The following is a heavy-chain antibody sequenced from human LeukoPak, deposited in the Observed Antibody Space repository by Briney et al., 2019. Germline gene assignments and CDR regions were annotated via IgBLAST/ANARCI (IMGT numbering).Heavy chain of an antibody. CDR2: IWYDGSNR. Sequence: HPGRFLRLSCAASGFTFSSYGMHWVRQAPGKGLEWVAVIWYDGSNRYYADSVKGRFIISRDNSKTTLYLQMNSLRAEDTAVYYCARDPIETLNYDILTGYLDYWGQGTLVTVSS. V-gene: IGHV3-33*01. D-gene: IGHD3-9*01. CDR3: ARDPIETLNYDILTGYLDY. CDR1: GFTFSSYG. J-gene: IGHJ4*02.